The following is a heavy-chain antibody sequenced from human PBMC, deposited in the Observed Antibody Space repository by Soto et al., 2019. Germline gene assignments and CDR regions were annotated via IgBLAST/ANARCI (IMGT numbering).Heavy chain of an antibody. D-gene: IGHD3-9*01. CDR2: IIPILGIA. CDR3: AGGDLEAILTGYPYYYYYGMDV. Sequence: QVQLVQSGAEVKKPGSSVKVSCKASGGTFSSYTISWVRQAPGQGLEWMGRIIPILGIANYAQKFQGRVTITADKSTSTAYMELSSLRSEDTAVYYCAGGDLEAILTGYPYYYYYGMDVWGQGTTVTVSS. J-gene: IGHJ6*02. CDR1: GGTFSSYT. V-gene: IGHV1-69*02.